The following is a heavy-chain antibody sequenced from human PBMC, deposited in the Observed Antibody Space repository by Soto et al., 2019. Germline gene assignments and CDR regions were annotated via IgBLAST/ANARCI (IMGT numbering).Heavy chain of an antibody. Sequence: SETLSLTCTVSGGSISSSSYYWGWIRQPPGKGLEWIGSIYYSGSTYYNPSLKSRVTISVDTSKNQFSLKLSSVTAAGTAVYYCARHPKSRITIFGVAARNWFDPWGQGTLVTVSS. V-gene: IGHV4-39*01. D-gene: IGHD3-3*01. CDR1: GGSISSSSYY. CDR2: IYYSGST. CDR3: ARHPKSRITIFGVAARNWFDP. J-gene: IGHJ5*02.